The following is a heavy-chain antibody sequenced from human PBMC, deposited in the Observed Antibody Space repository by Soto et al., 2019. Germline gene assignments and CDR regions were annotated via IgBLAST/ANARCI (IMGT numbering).Heavy chain of an antibody. CDR3: EKYVGVGQAGYFFDY. CDR2: IANDGADK. Sequence: GGSLRLSCAASGFTFSRHGMHWVRQAPGKGLQWVAVIANDGADKKFADSVKGRFTISRDNSKNTMYLQMNSLRPEDTAVYYCEKYVGVGQAGYFFDYWCQAILVTVS. V-gene: IGHV3-30*18. J-gene: IGHJ4*02. CDR1: GFTFSRHG. D-gene: IGHD2-2*01.